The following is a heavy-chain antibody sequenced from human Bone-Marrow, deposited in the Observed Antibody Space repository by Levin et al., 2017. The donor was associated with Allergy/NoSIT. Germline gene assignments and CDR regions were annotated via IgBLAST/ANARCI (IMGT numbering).Heavy chain of an antibody. J-gene: IGHJ4*02. CDR2: MNAGSGKT. D-gene: IGHD6-6*01. CDR3: ASVPRRCYCDS. Sequence: ASVKVSCAVSGYTFINYDIHWVRQATGHGLEWMGWMNAGSGKTGYAHTFQGRVTITRNISTDTAYMELATLASEDTAVYFCASVPRRCYCDSWGQGTLVTVSS. V-gene: IGHV1-8*01. CDR1: GYTFINYD.